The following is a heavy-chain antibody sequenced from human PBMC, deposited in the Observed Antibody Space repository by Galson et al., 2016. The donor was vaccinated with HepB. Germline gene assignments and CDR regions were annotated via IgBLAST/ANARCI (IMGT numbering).Heavy chain of an antibody. CDR2: ISYDGSNK. V-gene: IGHV3-30-3*02. CDR1: GFTFSSYA. J-gene: IGHJ6*02. D-gene: IGHD6-19*01. CDR3: EKRGQEAVAGTRSMDV. Sequence: SLRLSCAASGFTFSSYAMHWVRQAPGKGLEWVAVISYDGSNKYYADSVKGRFTISRDNSKNTLYLQMNSLRAEDTAVYYCEKRGQEAVAGTRSMDVWGQGTTVTVSS.